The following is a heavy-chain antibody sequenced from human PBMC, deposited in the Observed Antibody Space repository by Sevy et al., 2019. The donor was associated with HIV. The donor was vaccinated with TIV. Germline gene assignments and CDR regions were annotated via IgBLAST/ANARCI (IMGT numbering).Heavy chain of an antibody. J-gene: IGHJ5*02. D-gene: IGHD3-22*01. Sequence: GGSLRLSCKVSGFTFSVYTMHWVRQAPGKGLEWVSSISRTTTTYYADSVRGRFTISRDNAKNSLYLEMNSLKDDDTAVYYCAREAYYYDSREERCFDPWGHGTLVTVSS. CDR2: ISRTTTT. CDR1: GFTFSVYT. V-gene: IGHV3-48*02. CDR3: AREAYYYDSREERCFDP.